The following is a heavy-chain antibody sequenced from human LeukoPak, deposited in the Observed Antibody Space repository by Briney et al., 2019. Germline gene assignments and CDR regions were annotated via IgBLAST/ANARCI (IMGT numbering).Heavy chain of an antibody. V-gene: IGHV3-23*01. CDR1: GFTFSSYA. CDR3: AKGDDSSGYYYVRSLLGSDD. D-gene: IGHD3-22*01. Sequence: GGSLRLSCAASGFTFSSYAMSWVRQAPGKGLEWVSAISGSGGSTYYADSVKGRFTISRDNSKNTLYLQMNSLRAEDTAVYYCAKGDDSSGYYYVRSLLGSDDWGQGTLVTVSS. J-gene: IGHJ4*02. CDR2: ISGSGGST.